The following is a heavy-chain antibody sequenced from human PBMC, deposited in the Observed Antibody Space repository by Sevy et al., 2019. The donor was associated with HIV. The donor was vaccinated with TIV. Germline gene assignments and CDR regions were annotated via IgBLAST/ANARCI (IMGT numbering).Heavy chain of an antibody. Sequence: GGSLRLSCAASGFTFAKYSMSWVRQAPGKGLEWVSTFSFGCGRINYADSVKGRFTISRDDSKNTLFLQMNSLRAEDTATYFCAREGCTQPHDYWGKGTLVTVPS. CDR2: FSFGCGRI. D-gene: IGHD2-8*01. V-gene: IGHV3-23*01. CDR3: AREGCTQPHDY. J-gene: IGHJ4*02. CDR1: GFTFAKYS.